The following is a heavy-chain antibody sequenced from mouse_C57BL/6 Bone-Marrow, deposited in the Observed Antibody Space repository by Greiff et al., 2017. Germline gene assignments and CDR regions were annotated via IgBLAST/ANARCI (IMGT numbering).Heavy chain of an antibody. Sequence: VQLQQSGAELVRPGTSVKVSCKASGYAFTNYLIEWVKQRPGQGLEWIGVINPGSGSTNYNEKFKGKATFTADTSSNTAYMQLSSLTTEDSAIYYCARWGYAMDYWGQGTSVTVSS. CDR1: GYAFTNYL. CDR3: ARWGYAMDY. V-gene: IGHV1-54*02. CDR2: INPGSGST. J-gene: IGHJ4*01.